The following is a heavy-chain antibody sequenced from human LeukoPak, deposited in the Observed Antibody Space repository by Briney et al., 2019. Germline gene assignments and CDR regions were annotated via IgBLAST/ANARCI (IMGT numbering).Heavy chain of an antibody. V-gene: IGHV4-4*07. CDR1: GGFINTYY. CDR3: ARPQSGLGWFDP. J-gene: IGHJ5*02. Sequence: PSETLSLTCTVSGGFINTYYWSWIRQPAGKGLEWIGRIYSTGITTYNPSLKGRVTMTVDTSKNQFSLKLSSVTAADTAVYYCARPQSGLGWFDPWGQGILVTVSS. CDR2: IYSTGIT.